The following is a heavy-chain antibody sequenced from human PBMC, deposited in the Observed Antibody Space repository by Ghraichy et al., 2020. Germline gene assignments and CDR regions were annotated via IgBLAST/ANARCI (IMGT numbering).Heavy chain of an antibody. CDR2: IKHDGSDV. V-gene: IGHV3-7*01. J-gene: IGHJ3*02. CDR1: GFMFSNYW. CDR3: ARVSRSYAFDI. Sequence: GGSLRLSCAASGFMFSNYWMSWVRQAPGKGLEWVANIKHDGSDVLYVDSVTGRFTMSRDNAKNSLYLQMNSLRAEDTAVYYCARVSRSYAFDIWGQGTVVTVSS.